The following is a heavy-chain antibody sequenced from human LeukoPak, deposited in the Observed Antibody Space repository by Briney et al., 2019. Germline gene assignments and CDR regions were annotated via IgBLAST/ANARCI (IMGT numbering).Heavy chain of an antibody. D-gene: IGHD3-10*01. CDR3: ARWGDYGSGSYYYYYYGMDV. CDR1: GYSFTSYW. J-gene: IGHJ6*02. Sequence: GESLKISCKGSGYSFTSYWIGWVRQMPGKGLEWMGIIYPGDSDTRYSPSFQGQVTISADKSISTAYLQWSSLKASDTAMYYCARWGDYGSGSYYYYYYGMDVWGQGTTVTVSS. CDR2: IYPGDSDT. V-gene: IGHV5-51*01.